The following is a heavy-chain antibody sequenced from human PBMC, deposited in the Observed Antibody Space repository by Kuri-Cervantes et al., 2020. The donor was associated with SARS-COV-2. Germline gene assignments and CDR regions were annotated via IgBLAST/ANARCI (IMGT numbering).Heavy chain of an antibody. Sequence: SETLSLTCTVSGGSISSYYWSWIRQPPGKGLEWIGYIYSSGRTNYNPSLKSRVTISVDTSKNQYSLKLSSVTAADTAVYYCARVYYDSSGYYEVRYFDYWGQGTLVTVSS. CDR2: IYSSGRT. CDR1: GGSISSYY. CDR3: ARVYYDSSGYYEVRYFDY. V-gene: IGHV4-59*01. J-gene: IGHJ4*02. D-gene: IGHD3-22*01.